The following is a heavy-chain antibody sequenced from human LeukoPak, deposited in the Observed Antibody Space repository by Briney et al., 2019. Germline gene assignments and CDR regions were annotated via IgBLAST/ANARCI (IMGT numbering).Heavy chain of an antibody. CDR2: ISGSGGST. J-gene: IGHJ4*02. V-gene: IGHV3-23*01. CDR3: AKDLRRRSAGYFDY. Sequence: GGSLRLSCAASGFTFSSYAMSWVRQAPGKGLEWVSAISGSGGSTYYADSVKGRFTIARDNSKNTLYLQMNSLRAEDTAVYYCAKDLRRRSAGYFDYWGQGTLVTVSS. D-gene: IGHD6-19*01. CDR1: GFTFSSYA.